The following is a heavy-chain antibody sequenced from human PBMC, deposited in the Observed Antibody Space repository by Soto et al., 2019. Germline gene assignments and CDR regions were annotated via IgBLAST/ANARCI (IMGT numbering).Heavy chain of an antibody. CDR2: ISGSGGST. J-gene: IGHJ6*01. CDR3: AKGVEWLLNYYYYYGMDV. Sequence: PGGSLRLSCAASGFTFSSYAMTWVRQAPGKGLEWVSGISGSGGSTYYADSVKGRFTISRDNSKKTLYLQMNSLRAEDTAVYYCAKGVEWLLNYYYYYGMDVWGQGTTVTVSS. V-gene: IGHV3-23*01. D-gene: IGHD3-3*01. CDR1: GFTFSSYA.